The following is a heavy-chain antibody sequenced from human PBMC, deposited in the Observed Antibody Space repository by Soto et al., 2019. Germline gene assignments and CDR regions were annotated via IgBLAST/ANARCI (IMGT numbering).Heavy chain of an antibody. Sequence: QVQLQESGPGLVKPSETLSLTCTLSGDPITSGGFYWTWIRQHPAKGLEWIGYIYYSGVTYYNPSLKSRATISVDTSKNQFSLNLSSVSAADTAMYYCARDLRGRRPGRFDPWGQGTLVTVSS. J-gene: IGHJ5*02. D-gene: IGHD3-10*01. CDR1: GDPITSGGFY. CDR3: ARDLRGRRPGRFDP. CDR2: IYYSGVT. V-gene: IGHV4-31*03.